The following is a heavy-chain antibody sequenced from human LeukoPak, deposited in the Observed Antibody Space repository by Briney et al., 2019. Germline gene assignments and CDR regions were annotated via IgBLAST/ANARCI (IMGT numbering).Heavy chain of an antibody. V-gene: IGHV3-33*06. CDR1: GFIFSDYG. J-gene: IGHJ2*01. CDR3: AKDGGTVGATTHWYSGL. CDR2: IWYDGSNK. D-gene: IGHD1-26*01. Sequence: PGGSLRLSCAASGFIFSDYGMHWVRQAPGKGLEWVAIIWYDGSNKYYADSVKGRFTIFRDNSKNTLYLQMNTLRAEDTAIYYCAKDGGTVGATTHWYSGLWGRSTLVTVSS.